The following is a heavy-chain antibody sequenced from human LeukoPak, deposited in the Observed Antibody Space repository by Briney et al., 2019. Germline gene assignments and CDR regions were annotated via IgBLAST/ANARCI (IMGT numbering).Heavy chain of an antibody. CDR1: GFTFSSYA. CDR3: AKDVVGATFDY. J-gene: IGHJ4*02. V-gene: IGHV3-23*01. D-gene: IGHD1-26*01. Sequence: GGSLRLSCAASGFTFSSYAMGWVRQAPGKGLEWVSSISGNGGSTYYADSVKGRFTISRDNSKNTLHLQMNSLRAEDTALYFCAKDVVGATFDYWGQGTLVTVSS. CDR2: ISGNGGST.